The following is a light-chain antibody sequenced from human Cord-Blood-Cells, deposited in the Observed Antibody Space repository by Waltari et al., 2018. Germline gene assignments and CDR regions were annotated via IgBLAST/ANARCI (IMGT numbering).Light chain of an antibody. CDR2: LGS. CDR3: MQALQTPLT. CDR1: QSLLHSNGYNY. V-gene: IGKV2-28*01. J-gene: IGKJ4*01. Sequence: DIVLTQSPLSLHVTPGEPASISCSSSQSLLHSNGYNYLDWYLQKPGQSPQLLIYLGSNRASGVPDRFSGSGSGTDFTLKISRVEAEDVGVYYCMQALQTPLTFGGGTKVEIK.